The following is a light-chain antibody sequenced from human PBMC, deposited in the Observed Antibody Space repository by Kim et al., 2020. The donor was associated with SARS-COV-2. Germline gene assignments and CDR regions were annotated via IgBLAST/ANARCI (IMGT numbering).Light chain of an antibody. CDR2: ASF. Sequence: ASAEDRSPIYFPSRQVLINFLAWYQQNPGKAPELLIYASFTLQSGVSRRFSGSRSGIDFTLTTSSLQAEDFVTYYCQQHYIYPLTFGGGTKVDIK. V-gene: IGKV1-8*01. CDR1: QVLINF. CDR3: QQHYIYPLT. J-gene: IGKJ4*01.